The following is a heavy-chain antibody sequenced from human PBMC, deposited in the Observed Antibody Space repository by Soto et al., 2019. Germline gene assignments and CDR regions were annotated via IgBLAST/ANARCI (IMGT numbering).Heavy chain of an antibody. Sequence: EVQLLASGGGLGQPGGSLRLSCAASGFTFSSSAMSWVRQGPGKGLEWVSSISGGAVSTYYADSVKGRFTISRDNSKDALFLQMNTLRAGDTAVYYCAKGRYSTAWYGPFVDHWGQGTRVTVSS. J-gene: IGHJ4*02. V-gene: IGHV3-23*01. CDR2: ISGGAVST. D-gene: IGHD6-19*01. CDR1: GFTFSSSA. CDR3: AKGRYSTAWYGPFVDH.